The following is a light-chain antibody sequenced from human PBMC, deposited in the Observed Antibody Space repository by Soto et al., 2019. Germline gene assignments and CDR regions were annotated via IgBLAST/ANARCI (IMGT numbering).Light chain of an antibody. CDR3: QQYDTSPPMYT. Sequence: EIVFTQSPGTLSFSPGERATLSCRASQSVDSTYLAWYQQKPDQSPRLLIYATSTRAAGIPDGFSGSGSGTDFTLTISRLEPDDVAVYYCQQYDTSPPMYTFGQGTK. V-gene: IGKV3-20*01. J-gene: IGKJ2*01. CDR1: QSVDSTY. CDR2: ATS.